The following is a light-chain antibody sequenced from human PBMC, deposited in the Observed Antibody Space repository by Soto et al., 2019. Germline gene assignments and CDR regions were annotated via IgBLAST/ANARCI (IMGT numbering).Light chain of an antibody. CDR3: QQRSNWRWLT. CDR1: QSVSSY. CDR2: DAS. Sequence: IVMTQSPATLSVSPGERATLSCRDSQSVSSYLAWYQQQAGQAPRLLIYDASNRATGIPARFSGSVSGTDFTLTISSLEPEDFAVYYCQQRSNWRWLTFGGGTKVDIK. V-gene: IGKV3-11*01. J-gene: IGKJ4*01.